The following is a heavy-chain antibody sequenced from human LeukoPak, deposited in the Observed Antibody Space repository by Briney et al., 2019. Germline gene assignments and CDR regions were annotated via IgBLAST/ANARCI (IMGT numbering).Heavy chain of an antibody. Sequence: GGSLRLSCAASGFSFGTYGMSWVRPAPGKGLEWVSAIGSSGGTTDYADSVKGRFTISRDNSKNTLYLQMNSLRAEDTAVYYCAKIVTRTGTDSWGQGTLVAVSS. CDR2: IGSSGGTT. CDR3: AKIVTRTGTDS. V-gene: IGHV3-23*01. J-gene: IGHJ4*02. D-gene: IGHD1/OR15-1a*01. CDR1: GFSFGTYG.